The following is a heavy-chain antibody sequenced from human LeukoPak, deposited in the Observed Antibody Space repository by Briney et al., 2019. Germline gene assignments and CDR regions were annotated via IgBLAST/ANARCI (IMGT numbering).Heavy chain of an antibody. D-gene: IGHD3-22*01. J-gene: IGHJ4*02. Sequence: PGGSLRLACAASGFTFSSYAMSWVRQAPGKGLEWVSAISGSGGSTYYADSVKGRFTISRDNSKNTLYLQMNSLRAEDTAVYYCAIVSTIIVVVGGYFDYWGQGTLVTVSS. CDR2: ISGSGGST. CDR3: AIVSTIIVVVGGYFDY. CDR1: GFTFSSYA. V-gene: IGHV3-23*01.